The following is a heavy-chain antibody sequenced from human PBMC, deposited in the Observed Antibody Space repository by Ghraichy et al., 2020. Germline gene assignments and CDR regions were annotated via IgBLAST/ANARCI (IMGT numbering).Heavy chain of an antibody. CDR1: GGSISSYY. V-gene: IGHV4-4*09. D-gene: IGHD6-13*01. CDR3: ARAAAGTVWYYYYGMDV. Sequence: SETLSLTCTVSGGSISSYYWSWIRQPPGKGLEWIGYIYTSGSTNYNPSLKSRVTISVDTSKNQFSLKLSSVTAADTAVYYCARAAAGTVWYYYYGMDVWGQGTTVTVSS. J-gene: IGHJ6*02. CDR2: IYTSGST.